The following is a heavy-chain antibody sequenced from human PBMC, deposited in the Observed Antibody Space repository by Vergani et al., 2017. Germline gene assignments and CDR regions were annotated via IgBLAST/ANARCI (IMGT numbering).Heavy chain of an antibody. CDR1: GFTFSSYG. V-gene: IGHV3-33*01. Sequence: QVQLVESGGGVVQHGRSLRLSCAASGFTFSSYGMHWVRRAPGKGVEWVAVIWCDGSNKYYADSVKGRFTSSRDNSKNTLYLQMNSLRAEDTAVYYCARDSGVAAAGIDYWGQGTLVTVSS. CDR2: IWCDGSNK. CDR3: ARDSGVAAAGIDY. D-gene: IGHD6-13*01. J-gene: IGHJ4*02.